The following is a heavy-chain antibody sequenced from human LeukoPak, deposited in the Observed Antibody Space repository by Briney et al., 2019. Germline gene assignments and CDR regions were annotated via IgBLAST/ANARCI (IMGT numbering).Heavy chain of an antibody. CDR1: GFTFSSYW. D-gene: IGHD2-15*01. Sequence: QPGGSLGLSCAASGFTFSSYWMHWVRQAPGKGLVWVSRINSDGSSTSYADSVKGRFTISRDNAKNTLYLQMNSLRAEDTAIYYCAKAVVGVAAIVYWGQGTLVTVSS. CDR2: INSDGSST. J-gene: IGHJ4*02. CDR3: AKAVVGVAAIVY. V-gene: IGHV3-74*01.